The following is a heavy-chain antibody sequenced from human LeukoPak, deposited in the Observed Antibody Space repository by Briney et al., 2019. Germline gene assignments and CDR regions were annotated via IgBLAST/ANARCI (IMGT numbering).Heavy chain of an antibody. CDR3: ARALWIGQGFFDY. D-gene: IGHD3-10*01. Sequence: PGGSLRLSCAASGFTFSSYTMNWVRQAPGKGLEWVSSISSSSSHIYYGDSVKGRFTISRDNDKNTLYLQKNSLRAEDTAVYYCARALWIGQGFFDYWGQGTLVTVSS. J-gene: IGHJ4*02. V-gene: IGHV3-21*01. CDR2: ISSSSSHI. CDR1: GFTFSSYT.